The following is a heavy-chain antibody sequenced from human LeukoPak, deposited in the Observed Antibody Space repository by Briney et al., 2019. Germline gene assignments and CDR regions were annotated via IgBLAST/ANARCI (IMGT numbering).Heavy chain of an antibody. CDR2: IRSKANSYAT. J-gene: IGHJ5*02. CDR3: TRIVGALPSS. V-gene: IGHV3-73*01. Sequence: PGGSLRLSCAASGFTFSNAWMSWVRQAPGKGLEWVGRIRSKANSYATAYAASVRGRFTISRDDSKNTAYLQMNSLKTEDTAVYYCTRIVGALPSSWGQGTLVTVSS. CDR1: GFTFSNAW. D-gene: IGHD1-26*01.